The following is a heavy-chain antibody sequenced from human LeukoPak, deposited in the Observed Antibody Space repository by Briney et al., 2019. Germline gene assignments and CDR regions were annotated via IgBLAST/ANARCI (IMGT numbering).Heavy chain of an antibody. Sequence: RGRCLRLSLAPAGFSFTNTWVGSVRQAAGSWMEWVVRIKSNPGRGATVYSAPVKGRFTISRDDSTNTLYLQLDSLKAEDTAVYYCATDAFLLFGEFAHWGQGTLVTVSS. CDR3: ATDAFLLFGEFAH. D-gene: IGHD3-10*01. CDR1: GFSFTNTW. J-gene: IGHJ4*02. V-gene: IGHV3-15*01. CDR2: IKSNPGRGAT.